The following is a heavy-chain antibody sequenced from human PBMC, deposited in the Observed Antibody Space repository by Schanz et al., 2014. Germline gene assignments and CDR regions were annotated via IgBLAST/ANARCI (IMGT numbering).Heavy chain of an antibody. CDR1: GGSISSSTYY. V-gene: IGHV4-39*01. Sequence: QLQLQESGPGLVIPSETLSLTCTVSGGSISSSTYYWGWIRQPPGKGPEWIGTIEDTGRPYYTPSRRGGPTRPVDTSRSKLSVQLTSVTAADTAVYYCARLMVPGWFDPWGQGQLVTVSS. CDR2: IEDTGRP. D-gene: IGHD3-10*01. CDR3: ARLMVPGWFDP. J-gene: IGHJ5*02.